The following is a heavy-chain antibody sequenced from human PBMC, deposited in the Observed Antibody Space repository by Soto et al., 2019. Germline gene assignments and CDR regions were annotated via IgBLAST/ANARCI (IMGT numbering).Heavy chain of an antibody. V-gene: IGHV4-61*01. CDR2: IYYSGST. CDR3: ARVIGGPGGGYFDY. Sequence: SETLSLTCTVSGGSVSSGSYYWSWIRQPPGKGLEWIGYIYYSGSTNYNPSLKSRVTISVDTSKNQFSLKLSSVTAADTAVYYCARVIGGPGGGYFDYWGQGTLVTVSS. J-gene: IGHJ4*02. CDR1: GGSVSSGSYY. D-gene: IGHD2-15*01.